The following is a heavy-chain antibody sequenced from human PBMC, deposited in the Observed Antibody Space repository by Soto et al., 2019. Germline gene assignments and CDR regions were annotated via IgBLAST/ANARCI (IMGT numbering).Heavy chain of an antibody. CDR2: ISGSGGST. J-gene: IGHJ6*03. D-gene: IGHD3-3*01. Sequence: GGSLRLSCAASGFTFSSYAMSWVRQAPGKGLEWVSAISGSGGSTYYADSVKGRFTISRDNSKNTLYLQMNSLRAEDTAVYYCAKDGLRFLEWAMDVWGKGTTVTVSS. CDR3: AKDGLRFLEWAMDV. V-gene: IGHV3-23*01. CDR1: GFTFSSYA.